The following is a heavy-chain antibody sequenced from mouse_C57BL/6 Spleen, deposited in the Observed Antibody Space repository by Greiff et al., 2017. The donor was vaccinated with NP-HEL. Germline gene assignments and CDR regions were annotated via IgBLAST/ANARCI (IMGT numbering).Heavy chain of an antibody. CDR2: INPNNGGT. CDR1: GYTFTDYN. J-gene: IGHJ2*01. Sequence: EVQLQQSGPELVKPGASVKIPCKASGYTFTDYNMDWVKQSHGKSLEWIGDINPNNGGTIYNQKFKGRATLTVDKSSSTAYIELRRLTSEDTAVDYCAREWHYFPYFDYWGQGTTLTVSS. D-gene: IGHD1-1*01. V-gene: IGHV1-18*01. CDR3: AREWHYFPYFDY.